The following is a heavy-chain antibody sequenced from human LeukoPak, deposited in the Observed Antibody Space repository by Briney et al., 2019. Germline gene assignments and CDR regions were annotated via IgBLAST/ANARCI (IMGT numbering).Heavy chain of an antibody. CDR1: RFTYSSYE. J-gene: IGHJ4*02. Sequence: AVRVSCAGSRFTYSSYEMNWVRQAPGKGMERVSYISSGSTIYDADSVKGRFTISRDNAKNSLYLQMNSLRAEDTAVYYCARESIAVAGAPFDYWGQGTLVTVSS. CDR2: ISSGSTI. D-gene: IGHD6-19*01. V-gene: IGHV3-48*03. CDR3: ARESIAVAGAPFDY.